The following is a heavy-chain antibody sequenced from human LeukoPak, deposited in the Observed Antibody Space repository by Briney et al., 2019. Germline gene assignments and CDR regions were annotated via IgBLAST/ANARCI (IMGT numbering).Heavy chain of an antibody. CDR3: ARLYGYDILTGYFDY. D-gene: IGHD3-9*01. CDR2: IYPGDSDT. J-gene: IGHJ4*02. Sequence: GESLKISCKGSGYSFTSYWISWLPQMPGKALEWRGIIYPGDSDTRYSPSFQGQVTISADKSISTAYLQWSSLKASDTAMYYCARLYGYDILTGYFDYWGQGTLVTVSS. CDR1: GYSFTSYW. V-gene: IGHV5-51*01.